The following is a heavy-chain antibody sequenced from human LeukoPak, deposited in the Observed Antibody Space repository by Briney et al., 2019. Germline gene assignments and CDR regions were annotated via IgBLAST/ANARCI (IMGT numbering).Heavy chain of an antibody. CDR3: AKDRSGSYYVGFHY. Sequence: GRSLRLSCAASGFTFDDYAMHWVRQAPGKGLESVSGISWNSGSIGYADSVKGRFTISRDNAKNSLYLQMNSLRAEDTALYYCAKDRSGSYYVGFHYWGQGTLVTVSS. CDR2: ISWNSGSI. V-gene: IGHV3-9*01. CDR1: GFTFDDYA. J-gene: IGHJ4*02. D-gene: IGHD1-26*01.